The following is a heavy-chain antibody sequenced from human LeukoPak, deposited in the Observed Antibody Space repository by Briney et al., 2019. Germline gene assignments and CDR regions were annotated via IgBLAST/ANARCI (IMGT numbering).Heavy chain of an antibody. CDR3: ARADAVETVTNIDFDY. CDR2: MNPNNGDT. J-gene: IGHJ4*02. V-gene: IGHV1-2*02. CDR1: GYTFTSYG. D-gene: IGHD5-12*01. Sequence: ASVKVSCKASGYTFTSYGISWVRQAPGQGLEWMGRMNPNNGDTNYARKFQGRVTMTGDTSISTAYMEMTRLRYDDSAVYFCARADAVETVTNIDFDYWGQGTRVTVS.